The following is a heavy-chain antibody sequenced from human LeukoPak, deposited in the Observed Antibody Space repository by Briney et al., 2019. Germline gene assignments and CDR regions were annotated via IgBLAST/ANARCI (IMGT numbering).Heavy chain of an antibody. CDR2: ISSSSSYI. CDR1: GFTFSSYS. Sequence: GGTLRLSCAASGFTFSSYSMNWVRQAPGKGLEGVSSISSSSSYIYHADSVKGRFTISRDNAKNSLYLQMNSLRAEDTAVYYCARCTASCYANAFDVWGQGTLLTVSS. CDR3: ARCTASCYANAFDV. V-gene: IGHV3-21*04. D-gene: IGHD2-2*01. J-gene: IGHJ3*01.